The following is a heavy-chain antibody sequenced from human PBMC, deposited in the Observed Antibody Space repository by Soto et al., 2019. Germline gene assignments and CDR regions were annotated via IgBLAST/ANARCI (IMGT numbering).Heavy chain of an antibody. CDR2: SSYSGNT. V-gene: IGHV4-30-4*01. Sequence: QVQLQESGPGLVKPSQTLSLTCTVSGGSINSGGYYWSWIRQPPGQGLEWIGYSSYSGNTYYNPSLKSRLTISLDTSRNQFSLKLSSVTATDTAVYYCAKDGCGANCFQQDILAAFDIWGQGTMVTVSS. J-gene: IGHJ3*02. CDR3: AKDGCGANCFQQDILAAFDI. CDR1: GGSINSGGYY. D-gene: IGHD2-21*02.